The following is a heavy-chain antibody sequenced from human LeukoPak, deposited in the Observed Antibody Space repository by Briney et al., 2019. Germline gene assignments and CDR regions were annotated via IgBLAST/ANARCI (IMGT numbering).Heavy chain of an antibody. Sequence: ASVKVSCKASGYTFTGYYMHWVRQAPGQGLEWMGCINPNSGGTNCAQKFQGRVTMTRDTSISTAYMELSRLRSDDTAVYYCARDWGSVTTGHDDAFDIWGQGTMVTISS. V-gene: IGHV1-2*02. J-gene: IGHJ3*02. D-gene: IGHD4-17*01. CDR1: GYTFTGYY. CDR2: INPNSGGT. CDR3: ARDWGSVTTGHDDAFDI.